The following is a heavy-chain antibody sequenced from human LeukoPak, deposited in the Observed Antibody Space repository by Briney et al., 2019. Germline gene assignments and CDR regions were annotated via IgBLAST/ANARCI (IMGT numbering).Heavy chain of an antibody. J-gene: IGHJ4*02. Sequence: ASVKVSCKASGYTFTGYYMHWVRQGPGQGLEWMGWINPNSGGTNYAQKFQGRVTMTRDTSISTAYMELSRLRSDDTAVYYCATVDTAMLRPFDYWGQGTLVTVSS. CDR2: INPNSGGT. V-gene: IGHV1-2*02. CDR3: ATVDTAMLRPFDY. CDR1: GYTFTGYY. D-gene: IGHD5-18*01.